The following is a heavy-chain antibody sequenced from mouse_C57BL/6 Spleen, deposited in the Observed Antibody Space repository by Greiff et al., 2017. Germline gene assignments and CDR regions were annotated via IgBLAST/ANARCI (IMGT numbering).Heavy chain of an antibody. CDR2: ISSGSSTI. CDR3: ARKAAQANAMDY. Sequence: EVKLQESGGGLVKPGGSLKLSCAASGFTFSDYGMHWVRQAPEKGLEWVAYISSGSSTIYYADTVKGRFTISRDNAKNTLFLQMTSLRSEDTAMYYCARKAAQANAMDYWGQGTSVTVSS. J-gene: IGHJ4*01. D-gene: IGHD3-2*02. V-gene: IGHV5-17*01. CDR1: GFTFSDYG.